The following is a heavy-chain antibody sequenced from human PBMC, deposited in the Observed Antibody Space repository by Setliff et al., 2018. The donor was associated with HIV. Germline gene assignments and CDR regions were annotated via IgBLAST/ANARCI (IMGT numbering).Heavy chain of an antibody. CDR1: GFTFSTYA. Sequence: GGSLRLSCAASGFTFSTYAMRWVRQAPGKGLEWVSAISGSGGTTYYADSVKGRFTFSRDNSKNTLYLQMSSLRSEDTAVYYCARDPAPSSSASYFQHWGQGTPVTVSS. D-gene: IGHD6-6*01. CDR2: ISGSGGTT. V-gene: IGHV3-23*01. J-gene: IGHJ1*01. CDR3: ARDPAPSSSASYFQH.